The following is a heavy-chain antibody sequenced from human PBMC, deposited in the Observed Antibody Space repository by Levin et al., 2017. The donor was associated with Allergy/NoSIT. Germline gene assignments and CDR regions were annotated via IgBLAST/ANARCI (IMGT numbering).Heavy chain of an antibody. Sequence: GGSLRLSCAASGFTFSSYEMNWVRQAPGKGLEWVSYISSSGSTIYYADSVKGRFTISRDNAKNSLYLQMNSLRAEDTAVYYCARDHYYGSGVNAFDIWGQGTMVTVSS. CDR2: ISSSGSTI. J-gene: IGHJ3*02. CDR3: ARDHYYGSGVNAFDI. CDR1: GFTFSSYE. V-gene: IGHV3-48*03. D-gene: IGHD3-10*01.